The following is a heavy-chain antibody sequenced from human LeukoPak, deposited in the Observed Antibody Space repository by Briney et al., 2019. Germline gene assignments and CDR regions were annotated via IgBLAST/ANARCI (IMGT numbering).Heavy chain of an antibody. CDR1: GFTFSSYS. Sequence: GGSLRLSCAASGFTFSSYSIHWVRQAPGKGLEWVAVISYDGSNKYYADSVKGRFTISRDNARNSLYLQMNSLRAEDTAVYYCARDPYSGTYGDTYYYMDVWGKGTTVTISS. D-gene: IGHD1-26*01. J-gene: IGHJ6*03. CDR2: ISYDGSNK. CDR3: ARDPYSGTYGDTYYYMDV. V-gene: IGHV3-30*03.